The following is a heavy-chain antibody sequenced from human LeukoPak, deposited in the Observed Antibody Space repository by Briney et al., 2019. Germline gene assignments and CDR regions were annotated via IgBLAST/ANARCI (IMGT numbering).Heavy chain of an antibody. CDR2: IKQDGSAK. Sequence: GGSLRLSCAASGFTFSSYWMNWVRQAPGKGMEWVANIKQDGSAKYYVDSVKGRFTISRDNAKDSLHLQMNSLRAEDTAVYYCARDPGRGGAAAMDYWGQGTLVTVSS. V-gene: IGHV3-7*01. CDR3: ARDPGRGGAAAMDY. CDR1: GFTFSSYW. J-gene: IGHJ4*02. D-gene: IGHD6-13*01.